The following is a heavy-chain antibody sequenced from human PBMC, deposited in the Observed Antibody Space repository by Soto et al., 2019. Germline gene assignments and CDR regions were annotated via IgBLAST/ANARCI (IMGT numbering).Heavy chain of an antibody. CDR3: ASRDGGNFYYYYGMDV. CDR2: ISAYNGIA. V-gene: IGHV1-18*01. Sequence: ASVKVSCKASGYTFTSYDITWVRQAPGQGLEWMGWISAYNGIANYAQKFQGRVTITADKSTSTAYMELSSLRSEDTAVYYCASRDGGNFYYYYGMDVWGQGTTVTVSS. D-gene: IGHD2-21*02. J-gene: IGHJ6*02. CDR1: GYTFTSYD.